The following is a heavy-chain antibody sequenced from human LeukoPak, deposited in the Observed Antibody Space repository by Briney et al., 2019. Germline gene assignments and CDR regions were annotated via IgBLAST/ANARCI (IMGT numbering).Heavy chain of an antibody. CDR1: GYICTNFA. V-gene: IGHV1-3*01. D-gene: IGHD2-2*01. J-gene: IGHJ4*02. Sequence: ASVKVSCKASGYICTNFAIHWVRQGPVQSLEWMGWINPGNGNTKYSQKFRDRVTMTRDTSASTAYMELSSLRSEDRAVYYCAKDRDCSTNTCYDLDYWGQGTLVTVSS. CDR2: INPGNGNT. CDR3: AKDRDCSTNTCYDLDY.